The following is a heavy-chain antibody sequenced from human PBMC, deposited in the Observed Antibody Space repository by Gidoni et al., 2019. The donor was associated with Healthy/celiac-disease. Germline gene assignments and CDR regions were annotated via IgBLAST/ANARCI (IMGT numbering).Heavy chain of an antibody. CDR3: AREMPYYDILTGYHGYYYYGMDV. V-gene: IGHV3-21*01. J-gene: IGHJ6*02. D-gene: IGHD3-9*01. Sequence: EVQLVESGGGLVKPGGSMRRSCAASGFTFSSYTMNWVRQAPGKGLEWVSSISSSSSYIYYSDSVKGRFTISSDNAKNSLYLQMNSLRAEDTAVYYCAREMPYYDILTGYHGYYYYGMDVWGQGTTVTVSS. CDR1: GFTFSSYT. CDR2: ISSSSSYI.